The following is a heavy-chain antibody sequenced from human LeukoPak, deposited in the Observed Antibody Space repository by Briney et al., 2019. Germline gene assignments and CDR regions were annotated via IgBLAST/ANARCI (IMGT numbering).Heavy chain of an antibody. CDR2: VNPNSGNT. CDR1: GYTFTNND. Sequence: GASVKVSCKASGYTFTNNDINWVRQATGQGLEWMGWVNPNSGNTDYAPKFQGRVTMTRDTSISTAYMELSRLRSDDTAVYYCARPYSSSWGFQHWGQGTLVTVSS. J-gene: IGHJ1*01. D-gene: IGHD6-13*01. CDR3: ARPYSSSWGFQH. V-gene: IGHV1-8*02.